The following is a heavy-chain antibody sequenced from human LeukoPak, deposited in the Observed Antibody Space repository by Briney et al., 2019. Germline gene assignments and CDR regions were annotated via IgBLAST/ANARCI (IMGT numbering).Heavy chain of an antibody. V-gene: IGHV3-23*01. CDR2: IRGSGGST. J-gene: IGHJ4*02. CDR3: AKDSYGSGSYPSLFNY. Sequence: PGGSLRHSCAAAAFTFISYWVHWVRHAPGEGLEWVSAIRGSGGSTYYADSAKGRFTISRDNSKNTLYLQMNSLRGEDTAVYYCAKDSYGSGSYPSLFNYWGQGTLVTVSS. CDR1: AFTFISYW. D-gene: IGHD3-10*01.